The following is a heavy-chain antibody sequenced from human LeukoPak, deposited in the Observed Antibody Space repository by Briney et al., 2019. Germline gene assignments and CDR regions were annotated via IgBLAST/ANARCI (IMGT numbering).Heavy chain of an antibody. Sequence: SETLSLTCTVSGGSISSYYWSWLRQPPGKGLEWIGYIYYSGSTNYNPSLKSRVTTSVDTSKNQFSLKLSSVTAADTAVYYCARHFAFSYYYMDVWGKGTTVTVSS. CDR3: ARHFAFSYYYMDV. CDR2: IYYSGST. J-gene: IGHJ6*03. CDR1: GGSISSYY. V-gene: IGHV4-59*08.